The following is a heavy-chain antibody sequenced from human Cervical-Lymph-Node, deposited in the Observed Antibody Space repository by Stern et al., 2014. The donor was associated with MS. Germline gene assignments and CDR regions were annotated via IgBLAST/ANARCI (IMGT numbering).Heavy chain of an antibody. CDR2: ICTGGAT. CDR1: GGPISSGDFY. Sequence: QVQLQESGPGLVKPSQTLSLTCSVSGGPISSGDFYWSWIRQPAGKGLEWIGRICTGGATKYNPAREGRVSISADMSKNQFSLKLPSVTAADTAVYYCARRSGHASPSPGFHSWGQGTLVTVSS. V-gene: IGHV4-61*02. CDR3: ARRSGHASPSPGFHS. D-gene: IGHD5-12*01. J-gene: IGHJ4*02.